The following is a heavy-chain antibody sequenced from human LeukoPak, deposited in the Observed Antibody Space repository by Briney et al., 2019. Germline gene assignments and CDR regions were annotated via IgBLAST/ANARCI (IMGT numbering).Heavy chain of an antibody. CDR3: ALTIFGVARRPEAFDI. CDR1: GGSISSGDYY. V-gene: IGHV4-30-4*08. D-gene: IGHD3-3*01. J-gene: IGHJ3*02. CDR2: SYYSGST. Sequence: NPSETLSLTCTVSGGSISSGDYYWSWIRQPPGKGLEWIGYSYYSGSTYYNPSLKSRVTISVDTSKNQFSLKLSSVTAADTAVYYCALTIFGVARRPEAFDIWGQGTMVTVSS.